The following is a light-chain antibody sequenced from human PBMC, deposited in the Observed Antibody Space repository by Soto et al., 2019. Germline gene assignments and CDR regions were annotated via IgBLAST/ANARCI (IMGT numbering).Light chain of an antibody. CDR2: DDT. CDR1: NIRNKS. CDR3: QVWDSSSDHWV. J-gene: IGLJ3*02. Sequence: SSELTQTPSVSVAPGQTARITCGGNNIRNKSVQWYQQKPGQAPVVVVYDDTNRPSGIAERFSGSNSANTATLTISRVEAGDEADYYCQVWDSSSDHWVFGGGTKLTVL. V-gene: IGLV3-21*02.